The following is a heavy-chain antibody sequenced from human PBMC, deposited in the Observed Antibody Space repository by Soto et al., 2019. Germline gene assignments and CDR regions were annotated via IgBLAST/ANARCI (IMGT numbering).Heavy chain of an antibody. CDR2: ISGSGGFT. D-gene: IGHD7-27*01. Sequence: GWSLRLSCAASGFTFAGSVMSWVRQAPGKGLEWVSDISGSGGFTSYADSVKGRFTISRDNSKTTLYLQMSSLRVEHTAMYYCAKDRGGNWGFYNGMDVWGHGTTVTVSS. CDR3: AKDRGGNWGFYNGMDV. V-gene: IGHV3-23*01. J-gene: IGHJ6*02. CDR1: GFTFAGSV.